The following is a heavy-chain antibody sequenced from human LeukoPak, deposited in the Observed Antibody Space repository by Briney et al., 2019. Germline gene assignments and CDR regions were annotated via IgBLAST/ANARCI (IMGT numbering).Heavy chain of an antibody. D-gene: IGHD3-10*01. CDR1: GFTFSSYS. CDR3: ARASLLWFGDGAFDI. J-gene: IGHJ3*02. CDR2: ISSSSSTI. Sequence: GGSLRLSCAASGFTFSSYSMNWVRQAPGKGLEWVSYISSSSSTIYYADSVKGRFTISRDNAKNSLYLQMNSLRAEDTAVYYCARASLLWFGDGAFDIWGQGTMVTVSS. V-gene: IGHV3-48*01.